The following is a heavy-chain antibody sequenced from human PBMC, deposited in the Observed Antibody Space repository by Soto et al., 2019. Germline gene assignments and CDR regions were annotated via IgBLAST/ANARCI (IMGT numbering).Heavy chain of an antibody. D-gene: IGHD3-22*01. Sequence: EVQLVESGGGLVQPGRSLRLSCAASGFTFDDYAMHWVRQAPGKGLEWVSGISWNSGSIGYADSVKGRFTISRDNAKNSLYLQMNSLRAEDTALYYCAKGPIPYYDSSLLCEYFDYWGQGTLVTVSS. J-gene: IGHJ4*02. V-gene: IGHV3-9*01. CDR2: ISWNSGSI. CDR3: AKGPIPYYDSSLLCEYFDY. CDR1: GFTFDDYA.